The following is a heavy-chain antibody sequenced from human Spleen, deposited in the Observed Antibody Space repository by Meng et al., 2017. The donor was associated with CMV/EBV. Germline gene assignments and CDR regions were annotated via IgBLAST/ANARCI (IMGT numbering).Heavy chain of an antibody. D-gene: IGHD3-9*01. CDR2: INEGGSEK. CDR3: ARVGLTGNGDV. Sequence: GGSLRLSCAASGFTFSSFWMAWVRQAPGKGLEWVASINEGGSEKYYVDSVKGRFTISRDNAKNSLYLQMHSLRAEDTAVYYCARVGLTGNGDVWGQGTTVTVSS. V-gene: IGHV3-7*01. J-gene: IGHJ6*02. CDR1: GFTFSSFW.